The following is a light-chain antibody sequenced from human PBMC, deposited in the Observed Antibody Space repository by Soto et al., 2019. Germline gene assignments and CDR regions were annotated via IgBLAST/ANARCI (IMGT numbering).Light chain of an antibody. J-gene: IGKJ5*01. Sequence: EIVMTQSPATLSVSPGERATLSCRASQSVSSNLAWYQQKPGQAPRLLIYGASSRATGIPARFSGSGSGTEFILPISSLQSEDFAVYYCQHYNNWPPITFGQGTRLEIK. V-gene: IGKV3-15*01. CDR1: QSVSSN. CDR2: GAS. CDR3: QHYNNWPPIT.